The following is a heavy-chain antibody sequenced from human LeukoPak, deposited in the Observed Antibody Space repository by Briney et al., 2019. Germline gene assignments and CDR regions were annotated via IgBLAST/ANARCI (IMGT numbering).Heavy chain of an antibody. Sequence: GWSLRLSCAASGFTSSSYAMHWVRQAPGKGLEWVSVLYSGGSTYYADSVKGRFTISRDNSENTLYLQMNSLRAEDTAVYYCARHDWFDPWGQGTLVTVSS. CDR1: GFTSSSYA. J-gene: IGHJ5*02. V-gene: IGHV3-53*01. CDR2: LYSGGST. CDR3: ARHDWFDP.